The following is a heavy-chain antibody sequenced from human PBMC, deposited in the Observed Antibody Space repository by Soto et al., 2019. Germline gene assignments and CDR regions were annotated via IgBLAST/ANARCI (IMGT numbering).Heavy chain of an antibody. CDR2: ISGPGGST. CDR3: ARDERIAVAGTDT. D-gene: IGHD6-19*01. J-gene: IGHJ5*02. Sequence: EVQLLESGGGLVQPGGSLRLSCEASGFIFSNYAMTWVRQAAGKGLEWVSSISGPGGSTYYADSVQGRFTISRDNSKNTLFVQMHSLRADDTALYFCARDERIAVAGTDTWGQGILVTVTS. V-gene: IGHV3-23*01. CDR1: GFIFSNYA.